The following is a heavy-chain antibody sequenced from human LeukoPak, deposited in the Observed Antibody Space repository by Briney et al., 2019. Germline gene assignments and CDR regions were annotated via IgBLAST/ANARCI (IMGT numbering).Heavy chain of an antibody. J-gene: IGHJ4*02. CDR2: IKQDGSEK. D-gene: IGHD6-19*01. V-gene: IGHV3-7*01. Sequence: GGSLRLSCVASGFTFSSYWMSWVRQAPGKGLEWVANIKQDGSEKYYVDSLKGRFTISRDNAKNSLYLQMNSLTAEDTAIYYCVRSLRVAVAASYWGQGTLVTVSS. CDR1: GFTFSSYW. CDR3: VRSLRVAVAASY.